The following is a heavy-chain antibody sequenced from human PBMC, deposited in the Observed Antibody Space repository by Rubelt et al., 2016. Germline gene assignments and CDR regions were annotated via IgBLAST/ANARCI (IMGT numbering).Heavy chain of an antibody. CDR2: ISGSGGST. J-gene: IGHJ5*02. Sequence: TFSSYAMSWVRQAPGKGLEWVSAISGSGGSTYYADSVKGRFTISRDNAKNSLYLQMNSLRAEDTAVYYCARDYEQLVGLPFDPWGQGTLVTVSS. CDR1: TFSSYA. D-gene: IGHD6-6*01. CDR3: ARDYEQLVGLPFDP. V-gene: IGHV3-23*01.